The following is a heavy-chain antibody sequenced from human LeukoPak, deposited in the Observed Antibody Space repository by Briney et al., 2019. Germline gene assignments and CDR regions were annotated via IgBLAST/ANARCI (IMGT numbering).Heavy chain of an antibody. D-gene: IGHD2-8*01. V-gene: IGHV3-21*06. CDR2: ISSDGRDI. Sequence: GESLRLSCAPSGFSLNSHAMNWVRQSPGKGLEWVSFISSDGRDIFYSDSVRGRFTISRDNAKNSLYLQMNSLRAEDTAVYYCARALIGYYFDYWGQGTLVTVSS. J-gene: IGHJ4*02. CDR3: ARALIGYYFDY. CDR1: GFSLNSHA.